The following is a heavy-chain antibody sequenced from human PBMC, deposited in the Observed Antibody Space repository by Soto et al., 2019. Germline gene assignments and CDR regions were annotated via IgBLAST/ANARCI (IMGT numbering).Heavy chain of an antibody. CDR1: GGSIRSYC. CDR2: IYHSGST. J-gene: IGHJ6*02. Sequence: SETLSLTCTVSGGSIRSYCWTWIRQPPGEGLEWIGEIYHSGSTNYNPSLRSRVTISVDKSKNQFSLKLSSVTAADTTVYYCASSKWLPGYYYYYGMDVWGQGTTVTVSS. CDR3: ASSKWLPGYYYYYGMDV. V-gene: IGHV4-59*12. D-gene: IGHD5-12*01.